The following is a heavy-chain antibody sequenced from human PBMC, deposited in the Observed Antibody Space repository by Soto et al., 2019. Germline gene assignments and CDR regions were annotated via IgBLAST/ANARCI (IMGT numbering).Heavy chain of an antibody. Sequence: QVQLVQSGAEVKKPGASVKVSCKASGYTFTSHDINWVRQATGQGLEWMGWMNPNSGNTGYAQKCQVTVTMTRNTATSTPYMELSSLRSEDTAVYYCARWDYGVYARFDFWGQGTLVTVSS. CDR2: MNPNSGNT. CDR1: GYTFTSHD. J-gene: IGHJ4*02. CDR3: ARWDYGVYARFDF. D-gene: IGHD4-17*01. V-gene: IGHV1-8*01.